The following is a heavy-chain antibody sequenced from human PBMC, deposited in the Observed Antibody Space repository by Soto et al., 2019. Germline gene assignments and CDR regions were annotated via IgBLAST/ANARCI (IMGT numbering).Heavy chain of an antibody. D-gene: IGHD1-7*01. CDR1: GGSINRSSYY. CDR2: IYYSGTT. Sequence: QLQLRESGPGLAKPSETLSVICSVSGGSINRSSYYWTWIRQPPGKGLEWIATIYYSGTTYYNPSLKSRVTISVDMSKNQLSLNLTSLIAADTAVYYCARHFGRELQTDYWSQGTLVIVSS. CDR3: ARHFGRELQTDY. V-gene: IGHV4-39*01. J-gene: IGHJ4*02.